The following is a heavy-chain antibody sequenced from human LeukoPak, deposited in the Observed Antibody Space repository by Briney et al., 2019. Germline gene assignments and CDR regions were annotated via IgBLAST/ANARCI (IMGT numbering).Heavy chain of an antibody. CDR3: ARVSMRYSSPYYFDY. Sequence: ASVKVSCKASGYTFTGYYMRWVRQAPGQGLEWMGWINPNSGGTNYAQKFQGRVTMTRDTSISTAYMELSRLRSDDTAVYYCARVSMRYSSPYYFDYWGQGTLVTVSS. J-gene: IGHJ4*02. CDR2: INPNSGGT. V-gene: IGHV1-2*02. CDR1: GYTFTGYY. D-gene: IGHD6-13*01.